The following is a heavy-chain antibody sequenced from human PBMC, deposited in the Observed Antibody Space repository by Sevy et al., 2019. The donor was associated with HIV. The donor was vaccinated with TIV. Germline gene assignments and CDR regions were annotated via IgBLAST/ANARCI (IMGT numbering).Heavy chain of an antibody. CDR1: GFTFDSYA. V-gene: IGHV3-23*01. CDR3: AKAVDTTPGRMDV. J-gene: IGHJ6*02. D-gene: IGHD4-4*01. CDR2: ISGSALTT. Sequence: GGSLRLSCAASGFTFDSYAMNWVRQAPGKGLEWVSAISGSALTTYYAGSVKGRFTISRDNSKNTLYLQMNSLRAEDTAIYDCAKAVDTTPGRMDVWGQGTTVTVSS.